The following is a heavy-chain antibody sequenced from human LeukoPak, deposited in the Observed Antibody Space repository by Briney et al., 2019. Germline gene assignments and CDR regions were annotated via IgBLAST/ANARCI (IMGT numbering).Heavy chain of an antibody. J-gene: IGHJ5*02. V-gene: IGHV1-2*02. Sequence: ASVKVSCKASGYAFINYYIHWVRQAPGQGLEWMGWINPNSGGTIYAQNFQGRVTMTSDTSISTAYMEVTRLRSDDTAVYYCARDGGWGYNWFDPWGQGTLVTVSS. D-gene: IGHD6-19*01. CDR3: ARDGGWGYNWFDP. CDR1: GYAFINYY. CDR2: INPNSGGT.